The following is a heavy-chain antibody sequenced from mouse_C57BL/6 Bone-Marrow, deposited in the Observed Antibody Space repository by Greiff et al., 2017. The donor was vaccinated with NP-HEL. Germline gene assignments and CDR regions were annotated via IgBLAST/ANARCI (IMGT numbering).Heavy chain of an antibody. J-gene: IGHJ4*01. Sequence: VQLQQSGAELVKPGASVKISCKASGYAFSSYWMNWVKQRPGTGLEWIGQIYPGDGDTNYNGKFKGKATLTADKSSSTAYMQLSSLTSEDSAVYFCARTAQANAMDYWGQGTSVTVSS. V-gene: IGHV1-80*01. CDR2: IYPGDGDT. CDR3: ARTAQANAMDY. D-gene: IGHD3-2*02. CDR1: GYAFSSYW.